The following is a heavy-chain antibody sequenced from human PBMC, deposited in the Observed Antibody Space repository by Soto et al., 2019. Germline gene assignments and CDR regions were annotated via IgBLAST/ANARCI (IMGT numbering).Heavy chain of an antibody. CDR2: IKSQGDGGTR. CDR1: GFSFRNAW. J-gene: IGHJ6*02. V-gene: IGHV3-15*01. CDR3: TTDLQAYCDGTTCYEGNYYYDAMDV. D-gene: IGHD2-2*01. Sequence: GGSLRLSCAASGFSFRNAWMSWVRQAPGKGLEWVGHIKSQGDGGTRDYAAPVKGRFTISRDDSKNTLFLQMNSLKNEDTAVYFCTTDLQAYCDGTTCYEGNYYYDAMDVWGQGTMVTVSS.